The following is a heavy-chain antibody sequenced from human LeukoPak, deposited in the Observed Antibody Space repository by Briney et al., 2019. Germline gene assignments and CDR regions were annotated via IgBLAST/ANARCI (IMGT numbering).Heavy chain of an antibody. D-gene: IGHD3-9*01. CDR3: ARQYYDILTGYSRGAFDI. CDR2: IYYSGST. J-gene: IGHJ3*02. CDR1: SGSISSSSYY. V-gene: IGHV4-39*01. Sequence: SETLSLTCTVSSGSISSSSYYWGWIRQPSGKGLEWIGSIYYSGSTYYNPSLKSRVTISVDTSKNQFSLKLSSVTAADTAVYYCARQYYDILTGYSRGAFDIWGQGTMVTVSS.